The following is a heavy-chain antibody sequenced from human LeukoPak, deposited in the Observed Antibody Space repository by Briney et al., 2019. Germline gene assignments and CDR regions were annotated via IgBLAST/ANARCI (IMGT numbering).Heavy chain of an antibody. CDR3: ARDLYGDYSPFDY. CDR2: IKQDGSEK. V-gene: IGHV3-7*04. Sequence: GGSLRLSCAASGFTFSDYWMSWVRQAPGKRLEWVANIKQDGSEKHYVDSVKGRFTISRDNAKNSLYLQMNSLRAEDTAVYYCARDLYGDYSPFDYWGQGTLVTVSS. CDR1: GFTFSDYW. D-gene: IGHD4-17*01. J-gene: IGHJ4*02.